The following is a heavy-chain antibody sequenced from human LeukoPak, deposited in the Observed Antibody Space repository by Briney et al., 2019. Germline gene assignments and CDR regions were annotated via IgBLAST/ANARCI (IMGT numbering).Heavy chain of an antibody. D-gene: IGHD3-10*01. J-gene: IGHJ6*04. CDR2: ISAYNGNT. CDR3: ARLHYYGSGSYEYYGMDV. CDR1: GYTFTSYG. V-gene: IGHV1-18*04. Sequence: ASVKVSCKASGYTFTSYGISWVRQAPGQGLEWMGWISAYNGNTNYAQKLQGRVTMTTDTSTSTAYMELRSLRSDDTAVYYCARLHYYGSGSYEYYGMDVWGKGTTVTVPS.